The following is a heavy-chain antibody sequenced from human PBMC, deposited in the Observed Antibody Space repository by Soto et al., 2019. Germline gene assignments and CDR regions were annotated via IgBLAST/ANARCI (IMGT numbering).Heavy chain of an antibody. J-gene: IGHJ5*02. Sequence: GGSLRLSCAASGFTFSSYAMHWVRQAPGKGLEYVSAISSNGGSTYYANSVKGRFTISRDNSKNTLYLQMGSLRAEDMAVYYCAGTNSYYYDSRNNWFDPWGQGT. CDR2: ISSNGGST. V-gene: IGHV3-64*01. CDR1: GFTFSSYA. D-gene: IGHD3-22*01. CDR3: AGTNSYYYDSRNNWFDP.